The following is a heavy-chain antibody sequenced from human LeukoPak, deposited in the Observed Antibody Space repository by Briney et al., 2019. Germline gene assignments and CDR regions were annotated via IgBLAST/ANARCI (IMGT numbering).Heavy chain of an antibody. J-gene: IGHJ4*02. CDR3: ARVYEPGASRLVTMAGWVYFNY. CDR2: IDWDDDK. CDR1: GCLLSTSGVC. D-gene: IGHD1-14*01. Sequence: SGPALVKNTQDLTLSSTFFGCLLSTSGVCVNWIRQPPGKPLEWLARIDWDDDKYYSTSLKTRLTISKDTSKNQVVLTKTNVGRVYKATYYCARVYEPGASRLVTMAGWVYFNYWGQGTLSPSPQ. V-gene: IGHV2-70*11.